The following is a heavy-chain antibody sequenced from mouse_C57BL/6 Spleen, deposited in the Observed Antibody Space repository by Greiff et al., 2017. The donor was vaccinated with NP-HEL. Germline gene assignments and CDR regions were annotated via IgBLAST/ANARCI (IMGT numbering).Heavy chain of an antibody. CDR3: ARPIYYYGKDAMDY. D-gene: IGHD1-1*01. CDR2: ISSGSSTI. V-gene: IGHV5-17*01. Sequence: VQLKESGGGLVKPGGSLKLSCAASGFTFSDYGMHWVRQAPEKGLEWVAYISSGSSTIYYADTVKGRFTISRDNAKNTLFLQMTSLRSEDTAMYYCARPIYYYGKDAMDYWGQGTSVTVSS. J-gene: IGHJ4*01. CDR1: GFTFSDYG.